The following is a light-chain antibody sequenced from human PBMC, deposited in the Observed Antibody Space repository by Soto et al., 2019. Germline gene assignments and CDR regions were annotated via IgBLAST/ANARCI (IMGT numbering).Light chain of an antibody. V-gene: IGKV1-17*01. CDR1: QGIGND. J-gene: IGKJ1*01. Sequence: DIQMTQSPSSLSASVGDRVIITCRASQGIGNDLAWYQQKPGKAPTRLTYGVSSLQTGVPSRFSGSGSGTECTHTIIGLQPEDFATYFCLQHNNQNPTFGQGTTVEIK. CDR2: GVS. CDR3: LQHNNQNPT.